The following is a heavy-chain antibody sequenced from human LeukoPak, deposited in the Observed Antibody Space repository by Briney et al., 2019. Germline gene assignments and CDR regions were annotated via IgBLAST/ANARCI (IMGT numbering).Heavy chain of an antibody. V-gene: IGHV4-59*08. D-gene: IGHD6-13*01. Sequence: SETLSLTCNVSDVSFSSFYWSWIRQPPGKGLEWIGYMYYSGTSNYNPSLKSRVTMSVDTSKNQFSLNLSSVTAADTAFYYCARAAPGSIYYFDYWGQGTLVTVSS. CDR3: ARAAPGSIYYFDY. CDR2: MYYSGTS. CDR1: DVSFSSFY. J-gene: IGHJ4*02.